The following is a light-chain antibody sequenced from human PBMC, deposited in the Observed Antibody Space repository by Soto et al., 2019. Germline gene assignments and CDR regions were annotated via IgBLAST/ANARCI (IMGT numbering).Light chain of an antibody. CDR1: TSDVGAYND. J-gene: IGLJ1*01. Sequence: QSALTQPASVSGSPGQSLTISCTGSTSDVGAYNDVSWYQQYPGKAPKLMISEVSNRPSGVSSRFSGSKAGNTASLTISGLQAEDEAVYYCSSYTSASSLYVFGTGTKVTVL. CDR2: EVS. V-gene: IGLV2-14*01. CDR3: SSYTSASSLYV.